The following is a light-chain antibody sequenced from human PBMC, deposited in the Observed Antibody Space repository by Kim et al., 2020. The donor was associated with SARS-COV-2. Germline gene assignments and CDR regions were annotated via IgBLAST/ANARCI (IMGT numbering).Light chain of an antibody. CDR2: GKN. CDR1: SLRRYY. CDR3: NSRDSSGNHLA. Sequence: ALGQTGRCTCRGDSLRRYYASWYQQRPGQAPVRVIYGKNNRPSGIPDRFSGSSSGNTASLTITGAQAEDEADYYCNSRDSSGNHLAFGTGTEVTVL. V-gene: IGLV3-19*01. J-gene: IGLJ1*01.